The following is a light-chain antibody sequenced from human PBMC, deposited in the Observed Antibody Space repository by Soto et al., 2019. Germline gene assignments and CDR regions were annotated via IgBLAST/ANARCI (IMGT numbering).Light chain of an antibody. Sequence: QAVVTQPPSVSGAPGQRVTISCTGSSSNIGAGYDVHWYQQLPGTAPKLLIYGNSNRPSGVPDRFSGSRSGTSASLAITGLQAEDEADYYCQSYDNSLSGSGVFGGGTKVTVL. V-gene: IGLV1-40*01. J-gene: IGLJ2*01. CDR2: GNS. CDR3: QSYDNSLSGSGV. CDR1: SSNIGAGYD.